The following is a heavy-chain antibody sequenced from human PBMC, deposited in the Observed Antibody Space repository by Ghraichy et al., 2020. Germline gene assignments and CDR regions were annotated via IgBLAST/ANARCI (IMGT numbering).Heavy chain of an antibody. D-gene: IGHD3-10*01. CDR2: ISGSGGST. V-gene: IGHV3-23*01. Sequence: GALRLSCAASGFTFSSYAMSWVRQAPGKGLEWVSAISGSGGSTYYADSVKGRFTISRDNSKNTLYLQMNSLRAEDTAVYYCAKRGLLWFGELSAGRGYYFDYWGQGTLVTVSS. CDR3: AKRGLLWFGELSAGRGYYFDY. J-gene: IGHJ4*02. CDR1: GFTFSSYA.